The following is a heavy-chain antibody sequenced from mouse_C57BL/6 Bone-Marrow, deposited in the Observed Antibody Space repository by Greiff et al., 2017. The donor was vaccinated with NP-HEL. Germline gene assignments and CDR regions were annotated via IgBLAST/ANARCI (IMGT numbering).Heavy chain of an antibody. CDR1: GFTFSDAW. J-gene: IGHJ4*01. Sequence: EVQLEESGGGLVQPGGSMKLSCAASGFTFSDAWMDWVRQSPEKGLEWVAEISNKANHNATYYTESVKGRFTISRDDSKSRVYLQMSSLRAEDTVIYYCTLYYCGSSYGALDYWGQGTSVTVSA. CDR3: TLYYCGSSYGALDY. D-gene: IGHD1-1*01. CDR2: ISNKANHNAT. V-gene: IGHV6-6*01.